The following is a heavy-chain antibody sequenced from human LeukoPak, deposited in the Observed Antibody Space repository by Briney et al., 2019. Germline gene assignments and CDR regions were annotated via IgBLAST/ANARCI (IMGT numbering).Heavy chain of an antibody. J-gene: IGHJ6*03. CDR2: ISSSSSTI. D-gene: IGHD3-3*01. Sequence: GGSLRLSCAASGFTFSSYSMNWVRQAPGKGLEWVSYISSSSSTIYYADSVKGRFTISRDNAKNSLYLQMNSLRAEDTAVYYCARGQGYYDFWSGYSTLWYMDVWGKGTTVTVSS. CDR1: GFTFSSYS. V-gene: IGHV3-48*04. CDR3: ARGQGYYDFWSGYSTLWYMDV.